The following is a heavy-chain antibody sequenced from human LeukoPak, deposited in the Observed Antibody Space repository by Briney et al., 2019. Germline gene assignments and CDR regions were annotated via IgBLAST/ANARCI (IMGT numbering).Heavy chain of an antibody. J-gene: IGHJ5*02. D-gene: IGHD3-22*01. CDR2: ISGYNGNT. CDR3: ARVGRVVVITTPNWFDP. V-gene: IGHV1-18*04. CDR1: GYTFTGYY. Sequence: ASVKVSCKASGYTFTGYYMHWVRQAPGQGLEWMGRISGYNGNTKYAQKFQGRVTMTTDTSTSTAYMDLRGLRSDDTAVYYYARVGRVVVITTPNWFDPWGQGTLVTVSS.